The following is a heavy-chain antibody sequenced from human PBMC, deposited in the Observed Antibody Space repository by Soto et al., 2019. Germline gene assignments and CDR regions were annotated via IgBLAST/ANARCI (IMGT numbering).Heavy chain of an antibody. D-gene: IGHD3-22*01. V-gene: IGHV1-18*01. Sequence: QVKLVQSGAEVKKPGASIKVSCKASGYSFATSGMTWVRQAPGQGLEWVGWISAYNGNSNYDQNLQDRVTMTTDTSQTPGYLELRNLRSDDSAVYYCARAGQYYDASGYANWGQGTLVTVSS. J-gene: IGHJ4*02. CDR3: ARAGQYYDASGYAN. CDR1: GYSFATSG. CDR2: ISAYNGNS.